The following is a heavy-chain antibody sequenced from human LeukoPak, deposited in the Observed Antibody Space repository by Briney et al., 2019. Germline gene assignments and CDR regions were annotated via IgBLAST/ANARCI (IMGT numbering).Heavy chain of an antibody. CDR2: IWYDGSNK. CDR1: GFTFRSHG. J-gene: IGHJ4*02. CDR3: AKDSSDYGDYDPGAFDY. D-gene: IGHD4-17*01. Sequence: PGTSLRLSCAASGFTFRSHGMHWVRQAPGKGLEWVAFIWYDGSNKYYTDSVKGRFTISRDNSKNTLYLQMNSLRAEDTAVYYCAKDSSDYGDYDPGAFDYWGQGTLVTVSS. V-gene: IGHV3-33*06.